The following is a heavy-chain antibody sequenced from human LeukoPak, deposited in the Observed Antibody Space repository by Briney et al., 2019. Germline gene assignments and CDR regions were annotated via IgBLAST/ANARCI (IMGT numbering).Heavy chain of an antibody. CDR3: ARASYYYDSSGYPGYCFDY. J-gene: IGHJ4*02. Sequence: GASVKVSCKASGYIFTDYYMHWVRQAPGQGLEWMGWINPNSGGTNYAQKFQGRDAMTRDTSISTAYMELSSLRSDDTAVYYCARASYYYDSSGYPGYCFDYWGQGTLVIVSS. CDR1: GYIFTDYY. CDR2: INPNSGGT. V-gene: IGHV1-2*02. D-gene: IGHD3-22*01.